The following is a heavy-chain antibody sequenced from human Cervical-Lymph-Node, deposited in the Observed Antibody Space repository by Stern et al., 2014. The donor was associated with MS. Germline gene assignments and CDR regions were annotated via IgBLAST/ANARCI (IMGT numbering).Heavy chain of an antibody. CDR3: AREGGNTAEYFQH. CDR2: IFYDGSNR. Sequence: QLVQSGGGVVQPGRSLRLSCAASGFTFSSSGMHWVRQAPGKGLEWPAIIFYDGSNRYYSDSVKVRFTISRDNSKNTLYQQTNSLRAEDAAVYYCAREGGNTAEYFQHWGQGTRVTGSS. J-gene: IGHJ1*01. D-gene: IGHD4-23*01. CDR1: GFTFSSSG. V-gene: IGHV3-33*01.